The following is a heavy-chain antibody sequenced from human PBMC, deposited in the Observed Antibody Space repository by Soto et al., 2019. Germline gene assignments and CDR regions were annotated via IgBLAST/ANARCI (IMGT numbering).Heavy chain of an antibody. CDR3: ARDYEYPSSGHYYYGMDV. CDR2: IIPIFGTA. CDR1: GSTFSSYA. D-gene: IGHD5-12*01. V-gene: IGHV1-69*01. J-gene: IGHJ6*02. Sequence: QVQLVQSGAEVKKPGSSVKVSCKASGSTFSSYAISWVRQAPGQGLEWMGGIIPIFGTANYAQKFQGRVTITADESTSTAYMELSSLRSEDTAVYYCARDYEYPSSGHYYYGMDVWGQGTTVTVSS.